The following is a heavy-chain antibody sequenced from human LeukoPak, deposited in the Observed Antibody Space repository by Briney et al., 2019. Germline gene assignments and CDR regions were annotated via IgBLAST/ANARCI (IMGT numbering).Heavy chain of an antibody. CDR1: GFSFSSYE. CDR2: ISGSGGST. CDR3: AKDRDYYGPRAFDI. J-gene: IGHJ3*02. V-gene: IGHV3-23*01. Sequence: PGGSLRFSCAASGFSFSSYELSWVRQAPGKGLEWVSAISGSGGSTYYADSVKGRFTISRDNSKNTLYLQMNSLRAEDTAVYYCAKDRDYYGPRAFDIWGQGTMVTVSS. D-gene: IGHD3-10*01.